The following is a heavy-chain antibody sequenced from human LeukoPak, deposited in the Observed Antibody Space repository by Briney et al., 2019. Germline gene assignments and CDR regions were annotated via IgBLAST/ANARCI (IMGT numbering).Heavy chain of an antibody. V-gene: IGHV3-11*04. J-gene: IGHJ4*02. CDR2: ISASGAVP. Sequence: KPGGSLRLSCAASGFRFDGFYMGWIRQVPGKGLDYIALISASGAVPYYAESVKGRFTISRDNAKNSVSLQMNSLSADDTAVYYCARSLIVASEDYWGQGTLVTVSS. CDR1: GFRFDGFY. D-gene: IGHD3-22*01. CDR3: ARSLIVASEDY.